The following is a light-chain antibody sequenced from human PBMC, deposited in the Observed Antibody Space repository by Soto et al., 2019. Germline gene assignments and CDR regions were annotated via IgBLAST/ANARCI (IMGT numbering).Light chain of an antibody. J-gene: IGKJ5*01. CDR3: QQSYSTPSIT. V-gene: IGKV1-39*01. CDR2: AAS. Sequence: MQITQSPSSLSASVADRATITCRGSQSISSYLNWYEQKPGKAPKLLIYAASSLQSGVPSRFSGSGSGTDFTLTISSLQPEDFATYYCQQSYSTPSITFGQGTRLEIK. CDR1: QSISSY.